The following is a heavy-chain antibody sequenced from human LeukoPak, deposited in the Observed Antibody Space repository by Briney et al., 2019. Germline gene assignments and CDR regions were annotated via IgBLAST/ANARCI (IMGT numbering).Heavy chain of an antibody. J-gene: IGHJ4*02. D-gene: IGHD3-16*01. CDR3: ARILASAGELL. Sequence: PSETLSFTCTVSGGSISSSSYYLGWIRQPPGKRLEWIGSIYYSGSTYYNPSLKSRVTISVDTSKIQFSLKLSSVTAADTAVYYCARILASAGELLWAQGTLVTVSS. CDR1: GGSISSSSYY. CDR2: IYYSGST. V-gene: IGHV4-39*01.